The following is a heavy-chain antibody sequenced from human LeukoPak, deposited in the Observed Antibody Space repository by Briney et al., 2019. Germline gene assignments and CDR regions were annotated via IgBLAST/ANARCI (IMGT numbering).Heavy chain of an antibody. CDR2: INHSGST. CDR1: GGSFSGCY. D-gene: IGHD3-3*01. J-gene: IGHJ4*02. Sequence: PSETLSLTCAVYGGSFSGCYWSWIRQPPGKGLEWIGEINHSGSTNYNPSLKSRVTISVDTSKNQFSLKLSSVTAADTAVYYCARGGASITIFGVVIHRRAFDYWGQGTLVTVSS. CDR3: ARGGASITIFGVVIHRRAFDY. V-gene: IGHV4-34*01.